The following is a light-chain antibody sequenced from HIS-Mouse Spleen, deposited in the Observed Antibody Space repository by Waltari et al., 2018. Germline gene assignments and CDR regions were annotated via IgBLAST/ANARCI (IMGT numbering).Light chain of an antibody. CDR3: QQRSNWLT. V-gene: IGKV3-11*01. CDR1: SDVGSY. Sequence: PASVSGSPGQSITISCTGTSSDVGSYNLVSWYQQKPGQAPRLLIYDASNRATGIPARFSGSGSGTDFTLTISSLEPEDFAVYYCQQRSNWLTFGGGTKVEIK. CDR2: DAS. J-gene: IGKJ4*01.